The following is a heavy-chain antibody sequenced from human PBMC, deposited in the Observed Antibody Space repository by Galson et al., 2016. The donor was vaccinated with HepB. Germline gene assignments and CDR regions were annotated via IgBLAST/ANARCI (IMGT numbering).Heavy chain of an antibody. CDR3: SRSIQLPS. CDR2: IIPLFGAT. Sequence: SVKVSCKASGGTFSNFAISWLRQAPGQGLEWMGGIIPLFGATNYAQKFQGRVTITADKSTTTVYMDLSSLRSEDTAVYYCSRSIQLPSWGQGTLVTVSS. J-gene: IGHJ5*02. V-gene: IGHV1-69*06. D-gene: IGHD2-2*01. CDR1: GGTFSNFA.